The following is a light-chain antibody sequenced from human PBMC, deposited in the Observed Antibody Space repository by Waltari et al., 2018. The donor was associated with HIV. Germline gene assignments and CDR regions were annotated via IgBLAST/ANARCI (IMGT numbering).Light chain of an antibody. CDR3: ISYTSSSTWV. J-gene: IGLJ3*02. V-gene: IGLV2-14*01. CDR2: EVT. Sequence: QSALTQPASVSGSPGQSITISCTGTSSDIGAYNYVSWFQQHPGKAPKLLVYEVTNRPSGVSKRFSGSKSGNTASLTISGLQAEDEAHYYCISYTSSSTWVFGGGTNLTVL. CDR1: SSDIGAYNY.